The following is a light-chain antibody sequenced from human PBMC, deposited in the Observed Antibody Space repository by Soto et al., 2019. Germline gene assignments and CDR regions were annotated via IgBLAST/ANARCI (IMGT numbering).Light chain of an antibody. CDR2: GAS. J-gene: IGKJ5*01. CDR1: QSVSSSY. V-gene: IGKV3-20*01. Sequence: EIVLTQSPGTLSLSPGERATLSCRASQSVSSSYLAWYQQKPGQPPRLHIYGASSRATGIPDRFSGSGSGTDFTLTISRLEPEDFAVFYCQHYDSLPITFGQGTRLEI. CDR3: QHYDSLPIT.